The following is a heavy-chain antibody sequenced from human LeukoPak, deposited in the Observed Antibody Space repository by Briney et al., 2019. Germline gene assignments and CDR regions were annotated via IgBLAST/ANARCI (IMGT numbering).Heavy chain of an antibody. D-gene: IGHD2-2*01. CDR2: IIPIFGTA. CDR1: GGTFSSYA. Sequence: GASVKVSCKASGGTFSSYAISWVRQAPGQGLEWMGGIIPIFGTANYAQKFQGRVTITADKSTSTAYMELSSLRSEDTAVYYCASPTILDCSSTSCDQYYFDYWGQGTLVTVSS. J-gene: IGHJ4*02. V-gene: IGHV1-69*06. CDR3: ASPTILDCSSTSCDQYYFDY.